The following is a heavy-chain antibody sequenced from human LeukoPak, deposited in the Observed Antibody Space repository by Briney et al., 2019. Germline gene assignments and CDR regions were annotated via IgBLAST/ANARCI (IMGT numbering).Heavy chain of an antibody. J-gene: IGHJ4*02. V-gene: IGHV1-46*02. D-gene: IGHD3-22*01. CDR1: GYTFNSYY. CDR2: INPSGGST. Sequence: ASVKVSCKASGYTFNSYYMHWVRQAPGQGLEWMGIINPSGGSTSYAQKFQGRVTMTRDTSTSTVYMELSSLRSEDTAVYYCASAGYDSSGYYTSYFDYWGQGTLVTVSS. CDR3: ASAGYDSSGYYTSYFDY.